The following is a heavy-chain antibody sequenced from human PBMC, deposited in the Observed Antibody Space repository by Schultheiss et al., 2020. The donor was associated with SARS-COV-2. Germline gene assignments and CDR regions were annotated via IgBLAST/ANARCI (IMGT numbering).Heavy chain of an antibody. CDR3: ARETYCSAGRFFDWYFDV. D-gene: IGHD2-15*01. Sequence: SETLSLTCAVYGGSFSGYYWSWIRQPPGKGLEWIGYIYYSGSTYYNPSLKSRVAISVDTSKNQFSLKLSSVTAADTAIYYCARETYCSAGRFFDWYFDVWGRGTLVTVSS. V-gene: IGHV4-59*13. J-gene: IGHJ2*01. CDR1: GGSFSGYY. CDR2: IYYSGST.